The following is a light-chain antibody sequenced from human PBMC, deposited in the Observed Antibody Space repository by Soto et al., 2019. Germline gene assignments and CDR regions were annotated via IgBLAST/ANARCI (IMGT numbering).Light chain of an antibody. V-gene: IGKV3-20*01. Sequence: EIVLTQSPGTLSLSPGERATLSCRASQSINSRYLAWYQHKPGQAPRLLISGASSRATGIPDRFSGSGSCTDFTLTISRLEPEDFAGYYCQQFGSSPGFTFGPGTKVDIK. CDR1: QSINSRY. CDR2: GAS. J-gene: IGKJ3*01. CDR3: QQFGSSPGFT.